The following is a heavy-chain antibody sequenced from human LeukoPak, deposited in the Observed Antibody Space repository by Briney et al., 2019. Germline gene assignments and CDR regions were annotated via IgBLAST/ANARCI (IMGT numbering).Heavy chain of an antibody. J-gene: IGHJ3*02. Sequence: SETLSLTCTVSGASISGSGYYWGWIRQPPGKGLEWIGSIYSSGSTYYNASLQSRVTISIETSKNQISLRLNSVTAADTAVYYCARHEWGITNAFDIWGQGTMVTVSS. D-gene: IGHD1-14*01. CDR3: ARHEWGITNAFDI. CDR1: GASISGSGYY. V-gene: IGHV4-39*01. CDR2: IYSSGST.